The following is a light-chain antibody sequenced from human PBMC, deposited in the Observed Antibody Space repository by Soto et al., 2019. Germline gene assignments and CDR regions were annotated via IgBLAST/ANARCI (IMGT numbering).Light chain of an antibody. CDR3: QQRYKTSLSS. J-gene: IGKJ2*01. V-gene: IGKV1-39*01. CDR2: GAS. Sequence: DIQMTQSPSFLSASVGDRVTITCRASQRIDNFLHWYQQKPGKAPKLLIYGASSLQSGVPSRFSGSGSGTDFTLTITSLQPEDSATYHCQQRYKTSLSSFGQGTKVEIK. CDR1: QRIDNF.